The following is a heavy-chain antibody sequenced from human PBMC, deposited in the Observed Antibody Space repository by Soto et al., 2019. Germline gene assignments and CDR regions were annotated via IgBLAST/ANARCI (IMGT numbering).Heavy chain of an antibody. CDR1: GFTFDDYA. CDR2: ISWNSGSI. D-gene: IGHD3-3*01. CDR3: AKDRGFLEWLFNYQTFDY. V-gene: IGHV3-9*01. J-gene: IGHJ4*02. Sequence: GGSLRLSCAASGFTFDDYAMHWVRQAPGKGLEWVSGISWNSGSIGYADSVKGRFTISRDNAKNSLYLQMNSLRAEDTALYYCAKDRGFLEWLFNYQTFDYWGQGTLVTVSS.